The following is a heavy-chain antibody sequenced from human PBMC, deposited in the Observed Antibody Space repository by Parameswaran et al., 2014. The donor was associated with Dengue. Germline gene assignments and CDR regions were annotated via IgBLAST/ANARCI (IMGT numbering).Heavy chain of an antibody. CDR3: ARDHSPTVTTLYYYYYYGMDV. Sequence: WVRQAPGQGLEWMGWISAYNGNTNYAQKLQGRVTMTTDTSTSTAYMELRSLRSDDTAVYYCARDHSPTVTTLYYYYYYGMDVWGQGTTVTVSS. CDR2: ISAYNGNT. V-gene: IGHV1-18*01. J-gene: IGHJ6*02. D-gene: IGHD4-17*01.